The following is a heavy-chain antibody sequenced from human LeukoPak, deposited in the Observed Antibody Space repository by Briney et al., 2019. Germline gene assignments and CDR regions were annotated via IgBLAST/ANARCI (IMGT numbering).Heavy chain of an antibody. CDR2: IRYDGSNK. Sequence: GGSLRLSCAASGFTFSSYGMHWVRQAPGKGLEWVAFIRYDGSNKYYADSVKGRFTISRDNSKNTLYLQMNSLRAEDTAVYYRAIMDIVVVPAAIRGYFDYWGQGTLVTVSS. J-gene: IGHJ4*02. CDR1: GFTFSSYG. CDR3: AIMDIVVVPAAIRGYFDY. D-gene: IGHD2-2*02. V-gene: IGHV3-30*02.